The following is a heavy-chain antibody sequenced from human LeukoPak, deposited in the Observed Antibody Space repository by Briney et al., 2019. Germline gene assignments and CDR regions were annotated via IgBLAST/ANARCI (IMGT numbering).Heavy chain of an antibody. D-gene: IGHD5-18*01. Sequence: ASVKVSCKASGYTFTTYDITWVRQAAGQGLEWMGWMNPNSGNTGYAQKFQGRVTMTRNTSITTAYMELSSLTSDDTAVYYCARRHLGYSYGPHWFDPWGQGTLVTVSS. CDR3: ARRHLGYSYGPHWFDP. J-gene: IGHJ5*02. V-gene: IGHV1-8*01. CDR1: GYTFTTYD. CDR2: MNPNSGNT.